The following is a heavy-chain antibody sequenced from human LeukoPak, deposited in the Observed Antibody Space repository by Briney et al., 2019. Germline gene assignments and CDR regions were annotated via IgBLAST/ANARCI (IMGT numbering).Heavy chain of an antibody. Sequence: GGSLRLSCAASGFTFDDYAMHWVRQAPGKGLEWVSGISWNSGSIGYADSVKGRFTISRDNAKNSLYLQMNSLRAEDTALYYFAKAKLGLWDPFDYWGQGTLVTVSS. V-gene: IGHV3-9*01. CDR3: AKAKLGLWDPFDY. D-gene: IGHD5-18*01. J-gene: IGHJ4*02. CDR1: GFTFDDYA. CDR2: ISWNSGSI.